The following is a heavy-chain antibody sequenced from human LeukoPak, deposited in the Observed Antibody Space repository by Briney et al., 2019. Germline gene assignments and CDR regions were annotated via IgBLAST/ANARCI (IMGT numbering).Heavy chain of an antibody. J-gene: IGHJ6*03. V-gene: IGHV1-2*02. CDR3: ARGGVPIYDYYFDV. D-gene: IGHD2-2*01. CDR2: INPNIGGT. Sequence: ASVKLSCKASGYTFTGYFMHWVRLATGQGREWMGLINPNIGGTNYAKKFQSRVTMTKETSPSTAYMEMSRLGSADTAAYYSARGGVPIYDYYFDVWGKGTTVTVSS. CDR1: GYTFTGYF.